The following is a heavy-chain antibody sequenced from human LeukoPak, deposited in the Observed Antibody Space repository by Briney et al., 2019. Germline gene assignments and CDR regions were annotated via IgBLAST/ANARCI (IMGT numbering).Heavy chain of an antibody. J-gene: IGHJ4*02. CDR2: IKGDGSEK. D-gene: IGHD3-16*01. V-gene: IGHV3-7*01. CDR3: ARDLWGYGDY. CDR1: GFIFNIYG. Sequence: GGSLRLSCATSGFIFNIYGMSWVRQAPGKGLEWVAHIKGDGSEKYYVDSVKDRFTISRDDAKKSLYLQMNSLRVEDTAVYYCARDLWGYGDYWGQGSLVTVSS.